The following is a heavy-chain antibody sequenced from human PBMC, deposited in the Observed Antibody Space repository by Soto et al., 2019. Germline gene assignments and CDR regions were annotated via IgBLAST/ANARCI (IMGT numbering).Heavy chain of an antibody. D-gene: IGHD2-21*02. CDR1: GGSISGFY. J-gene: IGHJ4*02. CDR2: IYYSGSA. CDR3: ARWTYCGGDCYWLDF. V-gene: IGHV4-59*01. Sequence: SETLSLTCTISGGSISGFYWGWIRQPPGKGLEWIGNIYYSGSANYDPSLRSRVTISLNTSKNQFSLNLNSVTAADTAIYYCARWTYCGGDCYWLDFWGQGTLVPVSS.